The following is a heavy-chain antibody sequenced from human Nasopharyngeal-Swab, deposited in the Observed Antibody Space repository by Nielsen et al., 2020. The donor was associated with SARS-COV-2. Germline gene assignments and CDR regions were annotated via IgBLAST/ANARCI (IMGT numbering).Heavy chain of an antibody. CDR2: ISAYNGNT. V-gene: IGHV1-18*01. J-gene: IGHJ4*02. CDR3: ARTEDYYGSGSYLNYFDY. Sequence: ASVKVSCKASGYTFTSYGISWVRQAPGQGLVWMGWISAYNGNTNYAQKLQGRVTMTTDTSTSTAYMELRSLRSDDTAVYYCARTEDYYGSGSYLNYFDYWGQGTLVTVSS. D-gene: IGHD3-10*01. CDR1: GYTFTSYG.